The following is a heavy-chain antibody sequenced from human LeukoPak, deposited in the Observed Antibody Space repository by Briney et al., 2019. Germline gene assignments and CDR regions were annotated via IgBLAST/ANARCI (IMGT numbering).Heavy chain of an antibody. D-gene: IGHD3-9*01. Sequence: GGSLRLSCAASGFTFSSYGMHWVRQAPGKGLEWVAVISYDGSNKYYADSVKGRFTISRDNSKNTLYLQMNSLRAEDTAVYYCAKGLRYDILTGYYNPAAFDIWGQGTMVTVSS. CDR1: GFTFSSYG. CDR2: ISYDGSNK. J-gene: IGHJ3*02. V-gene: IGHV3-30*18. CDR3: AKGLRYDILTGYYNPAAFDI.